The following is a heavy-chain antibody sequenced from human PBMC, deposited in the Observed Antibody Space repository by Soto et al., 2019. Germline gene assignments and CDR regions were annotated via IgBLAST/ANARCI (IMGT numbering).Heavy chain of an antibody. V-gene: IGHV6-1*01. J-gene: IGHJ3*02. CDR2: TYYRSKWYN. Sequence: SQTLSLTCAISGDSVSSTNGVDWNWIRQSPSRGLEWLGRTYYRSKWYNEYVLSVKSRITINPVSSKNQFSLQLNSVTDEDTAINCCHRGKYSGFDIWGEGTLVTVSS. D-gene: IGHD1-26*01. CDR3: HRGKYSGFDI. CDR1: GDSVSSTNGVD.